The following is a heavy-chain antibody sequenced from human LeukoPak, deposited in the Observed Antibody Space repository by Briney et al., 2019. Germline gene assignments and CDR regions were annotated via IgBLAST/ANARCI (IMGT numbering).Heavy chain of an antibody. CDR2: ISGNGVST. J-gene: IGHJ4*02. V-gene: IGHV3-23*01. Sequence: PGGSLRLSCAASGFTFSNYGMSWVRQAPGKGLEWVSGISGNGVSTGYADSVRGRFTTSRDNSKNTLHLQMNSLRAEDSAIYYCAKAGGNYVFDYWGQGTLVTVSS. D-gene: IGHD1-7*01. CDR3: AKAGGNYVFDY. CDR1: GFTFSNYG.